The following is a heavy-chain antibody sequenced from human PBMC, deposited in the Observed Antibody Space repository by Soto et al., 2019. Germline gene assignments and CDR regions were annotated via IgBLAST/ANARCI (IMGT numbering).Heavy chain of an antibody. J-gene: IGHJ4*02. CDR3: AREFATVKTFAY. Sequence: SETLSLTCTVSGGSISSYYWSWIRQPPGKGLEWIGYIYYSGSTNYNPSLKSRVTISVDTSKNQFSLKLSSVTAADTAVYYCAREFATVKTFAYWGQGTLVTVSS. V-gene: IGHV4-59*01. D-gene: IGHD4-17*01. CDR2: IYYSGST. CDR1: GGSISSYY.